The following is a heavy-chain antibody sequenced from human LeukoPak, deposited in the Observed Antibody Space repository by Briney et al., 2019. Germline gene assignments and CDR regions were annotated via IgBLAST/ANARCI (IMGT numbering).Heavy chain of an antibody. CDR2: INHSGST. J-gene: IGHJ5*02. CDR1: GGSFSGYY. V-gene: IGHV4-34*01. CDR3: ARHFHDILTRNWFDP. D-gene: IGHD3-9*01. Sequence: SETLSLTCAVYGGSFSGYYWSWIRQPPGKGLEWIGEINHSGSTNYNPSLKSRVTISVDTSKNQFSLKLSSVTAADTAVYYCARHFHDILTRNWFDPWGQGTLVTVSS.